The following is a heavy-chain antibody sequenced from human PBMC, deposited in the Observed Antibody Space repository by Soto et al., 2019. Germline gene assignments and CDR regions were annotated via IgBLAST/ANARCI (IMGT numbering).Heavy chain of an antibody. D-gene: IGHD2-2*01. CDR1: GGSVSGTSYY. J-gene: IGHJ6*02. Sequence: SETLSLTCTVSGGSVSGTSYYWTWIRQPPGKGLEGIGYIYYTGGTNYSPSLKSRVTISVDTSKNQFSLNLSSVTAADTAVYYCARDLRVPVDLGGYYYYGMDVLGQGTTVTVSS. V-gene: IGHV4-61*01. CDR2: IYYTGGT. CDR3: ARDLRVPVDLGGYYYYGMDV.